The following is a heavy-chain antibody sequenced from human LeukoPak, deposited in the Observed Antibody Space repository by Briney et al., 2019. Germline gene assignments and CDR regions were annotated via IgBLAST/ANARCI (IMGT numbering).Heavy chain of an antibody. CDR2: IYHSGST. CDR3: ARAQPSSGYPQDAFDI. V-gene: IGHV4-34*01. J-gene: IGHJ3*02. Sequence: SETLSLTCAVYGGSFSGYYWSWIRQPPGKGLEWIGEIYHSGSTNYNPSLKSRVTISVDKSKNQFSLKLSSVAAADTAVYYCARAQPSSGYPQDAFDIWGQGTMVTVSS. CDR1: GGSFSGYY. D-gene: IGHD3-22*01.